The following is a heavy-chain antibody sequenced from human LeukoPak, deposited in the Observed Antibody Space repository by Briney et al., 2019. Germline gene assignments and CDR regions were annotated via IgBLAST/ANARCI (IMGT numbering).Heavy chain of an antibody. CDR3: ARDARRLWFGELYYGMDV. CDR2: ISSSSSYI. V-gene: IGHV3-21*01. D-gene: IGHD3-10*01. J-gene: IGHJ6*02. CDR1: GFTFSSYS. Sequence: PGGSLRLSCAASGFTFSSYSMNWVRQAPGKGLEWVSSISSSSSYIYYADSVKGRFTISRDNAKNSLYLQMNSLRAEDTAVYYCARDARRLWFGELYYGMDVWGQGTTVTVSS.